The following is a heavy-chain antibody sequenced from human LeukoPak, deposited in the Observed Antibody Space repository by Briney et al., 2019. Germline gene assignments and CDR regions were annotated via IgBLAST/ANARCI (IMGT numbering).Heavy chain of an antibody. D-gene: IGHD6-13*01. J-gene: IGHJ4*02. CDR2: IKQDGSEK. CDR1: GFTFSNYW. Sequence: TGGSLRLSCVASGFTFSNYWMSWVRQAPGKGLEWVANIKQDGSEKKYVDSVKGRFTISRDNAKNSLYLQMNSLRAGDTAVYYCARHKWEQQLVDCDYWGQGTLVTVSS. CDR3: ARHKWEQQLVDCDY. V-gene: IGHV3-7*01.